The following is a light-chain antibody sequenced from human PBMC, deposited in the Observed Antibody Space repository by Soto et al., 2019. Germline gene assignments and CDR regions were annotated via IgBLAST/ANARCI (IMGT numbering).Light chain of an antibody. Sequence: EIVMTQSPATLSVSPGERATLSCRASQCVSSNLAWYQQKPGQAPWLLIYGASTRATGIPARFSGSGSGTEFTLTISSLQSEDFAVYYCQQYNNWPLWTFGQGTKVDIK. CDR3: QQYNNWPLWT. CDR2: GAS. J-gene: IGKJ1*01. V-gene: IGKV3-15*01. CDR1: QCVSSN.